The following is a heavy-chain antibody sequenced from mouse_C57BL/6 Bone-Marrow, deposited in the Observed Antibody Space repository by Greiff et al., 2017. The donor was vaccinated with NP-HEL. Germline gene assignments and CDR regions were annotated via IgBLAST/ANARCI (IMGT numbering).Heavy chain of an antibody. CDR3: ARGGVYDYVHFDV. D-gene: IGHD2-4*01. V-gene: IGHV1-56*01. Sequence: QVQLQQSGPELVRPGASVKISCKAPGYTFTSHWMQWVRQRPGKGLEGRVALFPGSGSTYYNEKFKGKATLTVDTSSSTAYMQLSSLTSDDTAVYYCARGGVYDYVHFDVWGTGTTVTVSS. CDR1: GYTFTSHW. CDR2: LFPGSGST. J-gene: IGHJ1*03.